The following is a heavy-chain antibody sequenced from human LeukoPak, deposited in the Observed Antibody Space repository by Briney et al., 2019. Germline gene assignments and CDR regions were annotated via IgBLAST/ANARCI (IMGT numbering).Heavy chain of an antibody. V-gene: IGHV3-30*18. Sequence: GGSLRLSCAASGFTFSSYGMHWVRQAPGKGLEWVSVISYDGSNKYYADSVKGRFTISRDNSKNTLYLQMNSLRAEDTAVYYCAKDEYSRSRRLMYYQHWGQGTLVTVSS. D-gene: IGHD6-6*01. CDR2: ISYDGSNK. CDR3: AKDEYSRSRRLMYYQH. J-gene: IGHJ1*01. CDR1: GFTFSSYG.